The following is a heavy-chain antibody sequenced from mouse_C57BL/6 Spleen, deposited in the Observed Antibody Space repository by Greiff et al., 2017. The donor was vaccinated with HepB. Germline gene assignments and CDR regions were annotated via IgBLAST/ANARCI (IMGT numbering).Heavy chain of an antibody. CDR2: INSNGGST. CDR1: GFTFSSYG. CDR3: ARMARTIN. J-gene: IGHJ2*01. Sequence: DVMLVESGGGLVQPGGSLKLSCAASGFTFSSYGMSWVRQTPDKRLELVATINSNGGSTYYPASVKGRFTISRDNAKNTLYLQMSSLKSEDTAMYYCARMARTINWGQGTTLTVSS. V-gene: IGHV5-6-3*01.